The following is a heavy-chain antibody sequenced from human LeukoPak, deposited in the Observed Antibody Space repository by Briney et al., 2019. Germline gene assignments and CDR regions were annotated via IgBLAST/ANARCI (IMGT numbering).Heavy chain of an antibody. CDR2: IRYDGSNK. Sequence: PGGSLRLSCAASGFTFSSYGMHWVRQAPGKGLEWVAFIRYDGSNKYYADSVKGRFTISRDNSKNTLYLQMNSLRAEDTAVYYCAKMRPSSGWCYDYWGQGTLVTVSS. CDR1: GFTFSSYG. CDR3: AKMRPSSGWCYDY. D-gene: IGHD6-19*01. V-gene: IGHV3-30*02. J-gene: IGHJ4*02.